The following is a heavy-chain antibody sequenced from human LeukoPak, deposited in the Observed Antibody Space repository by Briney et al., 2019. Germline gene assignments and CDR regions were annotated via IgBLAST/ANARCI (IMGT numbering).Heavy chain of an antibody. CDR2: IYYSGST. D-gene: IGHD4-17*01. CDR1: GGSISSSSYY. V-gene: IGHV4-39*07. CDR3: ARLDYAPYYYYGMDV. Sequence: PSETLSLTCTVSGGSISSSSYYWGWIRQPPGKGPEWIGSIYYSGSTYYNPSLKSRVTISVDTSKNQFSLKLSSVTAADTAVYYCARLDYAPYYYYGMDVWGQGTTVTVSS. J-gene: IGHJ6*02.